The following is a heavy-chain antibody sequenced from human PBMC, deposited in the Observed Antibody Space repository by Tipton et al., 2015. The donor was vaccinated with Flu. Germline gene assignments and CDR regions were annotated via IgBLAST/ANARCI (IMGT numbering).Heavy chain of an antibody. CDR1: GSTVSSNY. J-gene: IGHJ4*02. V-gene: IGHV3-53*01. CDR2: IYSGGST. Sequence: VQLVQSGGGLIQRGGSLRRSCVVSGSTVSSNYMTWVRQAPGKGLEWVSVIYSGGSTKYADSVKGRFTISRDNSKNTLYLQMNSLRAEDTAVYYCARGRGYCVTTTCLLPFDFWGQGTLVTVSS. CDR3: ARGRGYCVTTTCLLPFDF. D-gene: IGHD2-2*01.